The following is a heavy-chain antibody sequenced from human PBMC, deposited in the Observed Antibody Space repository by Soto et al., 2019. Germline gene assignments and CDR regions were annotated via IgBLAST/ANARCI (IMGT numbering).Heavy chain of an antibody. V-gene: IGHV1-18*01. CDR3: ARSYSSSWYNWFDP. D-gene: IGHD6-13*01. CDR2: ISAYNGNT. J-gene: IGHJ5*02. CDR1: GYTVTSYG. Sequence: QVQLVQSGAEVKKRGASVKVSCKASGYTVTSYGSSWVRQAPGQGLEWMGWISAYNGNTNYAQKLQGRVTMTTDTSTSTAYMELRSLRSDDTAVYYCARSYSSSWYNWFDPWGQGTLVTVSS.